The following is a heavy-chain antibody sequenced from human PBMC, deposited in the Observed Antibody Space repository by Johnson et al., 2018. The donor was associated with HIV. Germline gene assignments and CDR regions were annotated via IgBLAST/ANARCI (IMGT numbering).Heavy chain of an antibody. Sequence: VQLVESGGGLVQPGGSLRLSCAASGFTFSSYDMHWVRQATGKGLEWVSAIGTAGDTYYPGSVKGRFTISRDNSKNTLYLQMNSLKTEDTAVYYCTTPGGTRGVFAFDIWGQGTMVTVSS. CDR1: GFTFSSYD. CDR3: TTPGGTRGVFAFDI. CDR2: IGTAGDT. V-gene: IGHV3-13*01. D-gene: IGHD4-23*01. J-gene: IGHJ3*02.